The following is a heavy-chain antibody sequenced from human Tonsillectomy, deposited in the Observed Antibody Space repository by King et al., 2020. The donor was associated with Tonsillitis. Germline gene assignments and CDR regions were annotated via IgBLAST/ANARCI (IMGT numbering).Heavy chain of an antibody. CDR2: INPVFGTT. J-gene: IGHJ6*03. D-gene: IGHD1-7*01. CDR1: GGTFNSHV. Sequence: VQLVESGAEVKKPGSSMKVSCKASGGTFNSHVINWVRQAPGQGLEWMGGINPVFGTTNYAQRFQGRVTITADKSTSIAYMEVSSLRFEDTAVYYCARTGTRASFDYSMEVWGEGSTVTVSS. V-gene: IGHV1-69*06. CDR3: ARTGTRASFDYSMEV.